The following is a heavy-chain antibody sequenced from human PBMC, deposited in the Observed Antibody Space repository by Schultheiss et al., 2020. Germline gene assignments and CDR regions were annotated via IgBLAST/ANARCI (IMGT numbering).Heavy chain of an antibody. CDR2: INPSNGDT. J-gene: IGHJ3*02. D-gene: IGHD3-22*01. CDR1: GGTFSSYT. Sequence: ASVKVSGKASGGTFSSYTISWVRQAPGRGLEWMGWINPSNGDTDYARKFQGRVSMTSDTSISTAYMQLSSLRSDDTAVYYCARDQTSYYDSSVDAFDIWGQGTMVTVSS. CDR3: ARDQTSYYDSSVDAFDI. V-gene: IGHV1-2*02.